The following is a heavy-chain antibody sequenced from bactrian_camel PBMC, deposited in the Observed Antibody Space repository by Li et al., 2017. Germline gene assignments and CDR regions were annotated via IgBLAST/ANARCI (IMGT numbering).Heavy chain of an antibody. Sequence: HVQLVESGGGSVQAGGSLRLSCSASGYTTTRYCMAWFRQAPGKEREGVAAIESEGTTTYADSVKGRFIISVDNAKNTVYLQMNSLKPEDAAMYYCAAGWVNRNVLSKAEYDYWGQGTQVTVS. CDR3: AAGWVNRNVLSKAEYDY. J-gene: IGHJ4*01. CDR1: GYTTTRYC. V-gene: IGHV3S53*01. CDR2: IESEGTT. D-gene: IGHD3*01.